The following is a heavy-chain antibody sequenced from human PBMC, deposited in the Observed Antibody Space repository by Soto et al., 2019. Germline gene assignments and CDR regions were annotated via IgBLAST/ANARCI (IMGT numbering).Heavy chain of an antibody. J-gene: IGHJ4*02. CDR2: IYPSDSDT. CDR1: GYNFAGYW. Sequence: GESLEISCKGSGYNFAGYWIDWGRQMPGKGLELMGIIYPSDSDTRYRPSFQGQVTISADKSISSAYLQWSSLRASDTATYYCARGGVSTRTFDYWGQGTPVTVSS. D-gene: IGHD3-3*01. CDR3: ARGGVSTRTFDY. V-gene: IGHV5-51*01.